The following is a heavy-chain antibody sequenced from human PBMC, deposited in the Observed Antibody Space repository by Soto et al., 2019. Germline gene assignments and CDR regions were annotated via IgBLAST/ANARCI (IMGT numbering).Heavy chain of an antibody. CDR3: AMEYGSSTSCYRAY. CDR2: IIPILGIA. J-gene: IGHJ4*02. Sequence: QVQLVQSGAEVKKPGSSVKVSCKASGGTFSSYTISWVRQAPGQGLEWMGRIIPILGIANYAQKFQGRVTITAEKSTSTAYMELSSLRSEDTAVYYWAMEYGSSTSCYRAYWGQGTLVPVSS. V-gene: IGHV1-69*02. CDR1: GGTFSSYT. D-gene: IGHD2-2*02.